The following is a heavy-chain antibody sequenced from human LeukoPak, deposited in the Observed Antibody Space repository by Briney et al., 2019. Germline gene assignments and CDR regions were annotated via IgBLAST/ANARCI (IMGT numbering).Heavy chain of an antibody. D-gene: IGHD5-18*01. J-gene: IGHJ5*02. CDR3: ARVGASYGFWFDP. CDR2: INPNSGGT. Sequence: ASVKVSCKASGYTFTGYYMHWVRQAPGQGPEWMGWINPNSGGTNYAQKFQGRVTMTRDTSISTAYMELSRLRSDDTAVYYCARVGASYGFWFDPWGQGTLVTVSS. V-gene: IGHV1-2*02. CDR1: GYTFTGYY.